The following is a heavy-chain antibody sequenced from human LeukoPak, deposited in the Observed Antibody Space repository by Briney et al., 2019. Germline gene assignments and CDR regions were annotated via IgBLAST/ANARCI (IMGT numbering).Heavy chain of an antibody. CDR1: GYTFTIYY. CDR3: ARDPRSSGWLDV. D-gene: IGHD6-19*01. V-gene: IGHV1-2*02. J-gene: IGHJ6*02. Sequence: ASVKVSFTASGYTFTIYYMHWVRQPPGQGLEWMGWINPNSGGTNYAHKFQGRVTMTRDTSISTAYMELSRLRSDDTAVYYCARDPRSSGWLDVWGQGATVTGAS. CDR2: INPNSGGT.